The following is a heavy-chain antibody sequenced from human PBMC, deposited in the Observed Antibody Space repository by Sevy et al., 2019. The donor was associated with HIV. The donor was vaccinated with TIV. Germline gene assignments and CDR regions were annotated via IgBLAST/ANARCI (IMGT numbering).Heavy chain of an antibody. CDR2: IYYSGST. CDR1: GGSISSYY. V-gene: IGHV4-59*01. CDR3: ARVHRRDGGKGWFDP. D-gene: IGHD3-10*01. Sequence: SETLSLTCTVSGGSISSYYWSWIRPPPGKGLEWIGYIYYSGSTNYNPSLKSRVTISVDTSKNQFSLKLSSVTAADTAVYYCARVHRRDGGKGWFDPWGQGTLVTVSS. J-gene: IGHJ5*02.